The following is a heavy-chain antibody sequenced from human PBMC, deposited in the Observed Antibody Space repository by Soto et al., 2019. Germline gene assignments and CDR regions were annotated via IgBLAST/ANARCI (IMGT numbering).Heavy chain of an antibody. CDR3: NGGPYYDFWSPKRDYYYYGMDV. V-gene: IGHV4-39*01. CDR2: IYYSGST. Sequence: SETLSLTCTVSGGSISSSSYYWGWIRQPPGKGLEWIGSIYYSGSTYYNPSLKSRVTISVDTSKNQFSLKLSSVTAADTAVYYCNGGPYYDFWSPKRDYYYYGMDVWGQGTTVTVSS. D-gene: IGHD3-3*01. CDR1: GGSISSSSYY. J-gene: IGHJ6*02.